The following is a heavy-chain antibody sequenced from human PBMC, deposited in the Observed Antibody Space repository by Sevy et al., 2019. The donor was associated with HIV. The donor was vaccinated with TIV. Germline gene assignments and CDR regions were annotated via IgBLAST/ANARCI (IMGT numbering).Heavy chain of an antibody. J-gene: IGHJ6*02. V-gene: IGHV3-73*01. CDR2: MRSKANTFAT. Sequence: GGSLRLSCAASGFTFSDAAMHWVRQASGKGLEWLGRMRSKANTFATAYAAPAKGRFTISRDDSKNTAYLHMSSLRTEDTAIYYCTFLSDYYKYGWDVWGQGTTVTVSS. CDR1: GFTFSDAA. CDR3: TFLSDYYKYGWDV. D-gene: IGHD3-9*01.